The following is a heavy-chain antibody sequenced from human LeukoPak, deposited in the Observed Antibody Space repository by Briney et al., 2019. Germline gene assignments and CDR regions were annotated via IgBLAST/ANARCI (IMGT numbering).Heavy chain of an antibody. Sequence: PGGSLRLSCAASGFTFSSYNMNWVRQAPGKGLEWDSSISSSSSYIYYADSLKGRFTISRDNAKNSLYLQMNSLRAEDTAVYYCAELGITMIGGVWGKGTTVTISS. J-gene: IGHJ6*04. V-gene: IGHV3-21*01. CDR2: ISSSSSYI. CDR3: AELGITMIGGV. CDR1: GFTFSSYN. D-gene: IGHD3-10*02.